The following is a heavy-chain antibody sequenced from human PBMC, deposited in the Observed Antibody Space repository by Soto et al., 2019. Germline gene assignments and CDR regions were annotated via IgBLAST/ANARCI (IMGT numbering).Heavy chain of an antibody. V-gene: IGHV1-46*01. J-gene: IGHJ6*02. CDR2: INPGSGTT. CDR1: GYTFLIYF. D-gene: IGHD3-10*01. CDR3: AREKILDGSGRRHYYGMDV. Sequence: QEQLLQSGAEVKKPGASVTVSCKASGYTFLIYFVHWVRQAPGQGLEWMGIINPGSGTTTYSQQFQGRGIMTSDTSTNTVHMAMTSLTSEDTAVYFCAREKILDGSGRRHYYGMDVWGQGTAVSVSS.